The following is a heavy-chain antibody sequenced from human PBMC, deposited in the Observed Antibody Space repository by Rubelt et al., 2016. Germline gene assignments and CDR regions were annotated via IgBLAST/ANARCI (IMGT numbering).Heavy chain of an antibody. D-gene: IGHD2-15*01. CDR3: VRDRDVALDFDY. Sequence: EVQLVESGGGLVQPGGSLRLSCVASGFTFSRYAMLWVRQGPGQGPAWVSVIYAGGHTYYADSVKGRFTITRDNYKNTLYLQMDNLGAEDTAVYYCVRDRDVALDFDYWGQGTLVAVSS. CDR2: IYAGGHT. J-gene: IGHJ4*02. CDR1: GFTFSRYA. V-gene: IGHV3-66*01.